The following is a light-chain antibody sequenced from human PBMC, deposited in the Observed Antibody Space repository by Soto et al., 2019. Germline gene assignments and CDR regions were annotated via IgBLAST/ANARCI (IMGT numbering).Light chain of an antibody. CDR3: HVWDSDSDHVV. J-gene: IGLJ3*02. V-gene: IGLV3-21*02. Sequence: SYELTQPPSASVAPGQTATLTCGGYNIGRNSVHWYQQKPGQAPVLVVYSDSARPSGIPERFSGSNSENTATLTISRVDAGDEADYYCHVWDSDSDHVVFGGGTQLTVL. CDR2: SDS. CDR1: NIGRNS.